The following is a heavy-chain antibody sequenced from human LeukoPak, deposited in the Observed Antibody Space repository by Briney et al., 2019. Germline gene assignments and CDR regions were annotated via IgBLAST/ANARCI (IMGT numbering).Heavy chain of an antibody. Sequence: PAASVTVSCKASRGTFSSYAISWVRQAPGQGLEWMGGIIPIFGTANYAQKFQGRVTITADESTSTAYMELSSLRSEDTAVYYCARGVTVKSYYYYYMDVWGKGTTVTISS. D-gene: IGHD4-11*01. CDR2: IIPIFGTA. V-gene: IGHV1-69*13. CDR3: ARGVTVKSYYYYYMDV. J-gene: IGHJ6*03. CDR1: RGTFSSYA.